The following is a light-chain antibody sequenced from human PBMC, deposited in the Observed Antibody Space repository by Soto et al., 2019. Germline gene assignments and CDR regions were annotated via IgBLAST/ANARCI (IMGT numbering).Light chain of an antibody. J-gene: IGKJ5*01. Sequence: EIVMTRSPATLAVSPVEGAALSCRASQSVSSDLASYHQKPGQAPRLLIYGAATRATGIPARFSGSGSGTEFTLPINSLQSEDFAVYYCQQRRNWPPSITFGQGTRLEI. CDR3: QQRRNWPPSIT. CDR1: QSVSSD. V-gene: IGKV3-15*01. CDR2: GAA.